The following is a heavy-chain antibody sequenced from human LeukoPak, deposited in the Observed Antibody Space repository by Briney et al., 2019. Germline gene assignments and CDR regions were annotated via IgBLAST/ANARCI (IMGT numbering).Heavy chain of an antibody. CDR1: GGSISSGGYY. V-gene: IGHV4-30-2*01. CDR2: IYHSGST. CDR3: ARKPIVNSAWYYFDY. D-gene: IGHD3-22*01. Sequence: NPSQTLFLTCTVSGGSISSGGYYWSWIRQPPGKGLEWIGYIYHSGSTYYNPSLKSRVTMSVDTSKNQFSLELSSVTAADTAVYYCARKPIVNSAWYYFDYWGQGTLVTVSS. J-gene: IGHJ4*02.